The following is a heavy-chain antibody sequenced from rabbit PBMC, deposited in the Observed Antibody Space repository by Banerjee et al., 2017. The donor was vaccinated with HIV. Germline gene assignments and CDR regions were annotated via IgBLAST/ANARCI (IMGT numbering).Heavy chain of an antibody. CDR3: ARGSGVADYVTIGYTTTYNL. CDR1: GFSFSSSYY. J-gene: IGHJ4*01. V-gene: IGHV1S40*01. Sequence: QSLEESGGDLVKPGASLTLTCTASGFSFSSSYYMCWVRQAPGKGLEWIACIYTGSSGNTYYANWAKGRFTISKTSSTTVTLQMTSLTAADTATYFCARGSGVADYVTIGYTTTYNLWGPGTLVTVS. D-gene: IGHD7-1*01. CDR2: IYTGSSGNT.